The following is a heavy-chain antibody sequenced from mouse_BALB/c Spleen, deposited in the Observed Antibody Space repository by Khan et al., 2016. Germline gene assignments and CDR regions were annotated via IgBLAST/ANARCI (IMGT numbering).Heavy chain of an antibody. J-gene: IGHJ2*01. D-gene: IGHD2-3*01. CDR3: ARYDGYYFDD. Sequence: QVQLKESGPGLVQPSQSLSITCTVSGFSLTSYGVHWVRQSPGKGLEWLGVIWRGGSTDYNAAFISSLSISKDNSKSQVFFKMNSLQATDIAIYYCARYDGYYFDDWCQGTTLTVSS. CDR2: IWRGGST. CDR1: GFSLTSYG. V-gene: IGHV2-2*02.